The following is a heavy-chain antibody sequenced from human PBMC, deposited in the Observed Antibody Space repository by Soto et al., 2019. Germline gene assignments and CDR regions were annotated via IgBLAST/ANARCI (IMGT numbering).Heavy chain of an antibody. Sequence: GGSLRLSCAASGFTFSSYSMNWVRQAPGKGLEWVSSISSSSSYIYYADSVKGRFTISRDNAKNSLYLQMNSLRAEDTAVYYCARGDYDYVWGSYRYYFDYWGQGTLVTVS. D-gene: IGHD3-16*02. CDR1: GFTFSSYS. CDR2: ISSSSSYI. CDR3: ARGDYDYVWGSYRYYFDY. V-gene: IGHV3-21*01. J-gene: IGHJ4*02.